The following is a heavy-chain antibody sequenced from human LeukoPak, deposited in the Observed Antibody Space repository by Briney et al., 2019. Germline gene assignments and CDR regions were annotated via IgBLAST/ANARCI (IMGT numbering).Heavy chain of an antibody. CDR3: ARRIAAAGQLSAFDI. Sequence: MASETLSLTCTVSGGSISSSSYYWGWIRQPPGKGLEWIGTIYYSGSTYYNPSLKSRVTISVDTSKNQFSLKLGSVTAADTAVYYCARRIAAAGQLSAFDIWGQGTMVTVSS. J-gene: IGHJ3*02. V-gene: IGHV4-39*01. D-gene: IGHD6-13*01. CDR1: GGSISSSSYY. CDR2: IYYSGST.